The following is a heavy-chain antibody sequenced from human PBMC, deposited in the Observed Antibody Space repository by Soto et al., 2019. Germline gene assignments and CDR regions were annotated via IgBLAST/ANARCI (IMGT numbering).Heavy chain of an antibody. Sequence: QLQLQESGPGLVKPSETLSLTCTVSGGSISSSSYYWGWIRQPPGKGLEWIGSIYYSGSTYYNPSLKSRVTISVDTSKNQFSLKLSSVTAADTAVYYCARRYADILRPFDYRGQGTLVTVSS. CDR1: GGSISSSSYY. J-gene: IGHJ4*02. CDR2: IYYSGST. V-gene: IGHV4-39*01. CDR3: ARRYADILRPFDY. D-gene: IGHD3-9*01.